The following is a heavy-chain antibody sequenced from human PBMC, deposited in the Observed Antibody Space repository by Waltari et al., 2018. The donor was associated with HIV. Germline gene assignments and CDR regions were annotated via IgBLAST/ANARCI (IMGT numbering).Heavy chain of an antibody. D-gene: IGHD5-12*01. J-gene: IGHJ5*01. V-gene: IGHV4-61*02. CDR3: ARGIGYSKGWLDS. CDR2: VFPSRSIFFDGKT. CDR1: GDSISGCDYY. Sequence: VRLQESGPGLVKPSQTLALTCEVSGDSISGCDYYWTWIRQAAGNDLQWFDRVFPSRSIFFDGKTDYAPSFTGRVVMSLNSSKNQFSLEVKSVTPADTAIYYCARGIGYSKGWLDSWGQGLVVIVSS.